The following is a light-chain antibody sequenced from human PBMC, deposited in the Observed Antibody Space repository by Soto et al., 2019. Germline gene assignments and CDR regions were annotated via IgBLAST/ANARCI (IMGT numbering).Light chain of an antibody. Sequence: DIVMTHSPELLAVYLGERGTTNSKSILGVLYSSNNKNYLAWYQQKPGQPPKLLIYWASTRESGVPDRFSGSGSGTDFTLTISSLQAEDVAVYYCQHYYSTPWTFGQGTKVDIK. V-gene: IGKV4-1*01. CDR2: WAS. J-gene: IGKJ1*01. CDR3: QHYYSTPWT. CDR1: LGVLYSSNNKNY.